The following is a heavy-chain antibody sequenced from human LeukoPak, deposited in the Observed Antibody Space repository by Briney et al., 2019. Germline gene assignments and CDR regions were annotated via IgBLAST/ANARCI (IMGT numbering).Heavy chain of an antibody. CDR2: AHSGGST. CDR1: GGSISSYY. V-gene: IGHV4-59*01. J-gene: IGHJ3*02. CDR3: ARGFGITIAFDI. D-gene: IGHD3-10*01. Sequence: SETLSLTCTVSGGSISSYYWSWIRQPPGKGLEWIGFAHSGGSTFYNPSLSSRLTLSVDTSKNQFSLKLTSVTAADTAVYYCARGFGITIAFDIWGQGTMVTVSS.